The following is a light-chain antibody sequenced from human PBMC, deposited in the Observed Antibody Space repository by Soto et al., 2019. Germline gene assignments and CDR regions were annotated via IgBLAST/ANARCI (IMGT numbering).Light chain of an antibody. CDR2: AAS. Sequence: DSQMTQSPSSPSAFVGDRLTTTCRASQSISSYLNWYQKKPGKAPKLLIYAASSLQSGVPSKFSGSGSGTDFTRTISSLQPADLATYYCQQSYSTPLTFGGGMKV. CDR3: QQSYSTPLT. CDR1: QSISSY. V-gene: IGKV1-39*01. J-gene: IGKJ4*01.